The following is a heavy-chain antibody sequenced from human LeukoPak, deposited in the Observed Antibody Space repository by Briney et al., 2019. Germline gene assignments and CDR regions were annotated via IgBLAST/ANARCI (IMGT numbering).Heavy chain of an antibody. CDR3: AKDSAFYYIDV. CDR1: GFTFTNYW. D-gene: IGHD3-10*01. J-gene: IGHJ6*03. CDR2: LNQYGNDK. Sequence: GGSLRLSCEASGFTFTNYWMTWVRQAPGKGLEWVANLNQYGNDKYYDDSVKGRFTISRDNSKNTLYLQMNSLKGDDTAVYYCAKDSAFYYIDVWGKGTTVIISS. V-gene: IGHV3-7*01.